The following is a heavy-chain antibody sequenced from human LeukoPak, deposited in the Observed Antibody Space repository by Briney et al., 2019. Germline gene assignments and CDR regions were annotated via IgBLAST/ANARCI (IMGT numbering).Heavy chain of an antibody. Sequence: PGGSLRLSCAASGFPFTSYGIHWVRQAPGKGLEWLAFVSYDGSSQYYADSVKGRFTISRDNSRNTLYLQLNSLRAEDTAVYYCARDRIRNFDYMYYFDSWGQGTPVTVSS. J-gene: IGHJ4*02. CDR3: ARDRIRNFDYMYYFDS. D-gene: IGHD3-9*01. V-gene: IGHV3-30-3*01. CDR1: GFPFTSYG. CDR2: VSYDGSSQ.